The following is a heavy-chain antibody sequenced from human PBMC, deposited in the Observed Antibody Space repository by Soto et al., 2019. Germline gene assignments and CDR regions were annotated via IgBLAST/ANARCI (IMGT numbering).Heavy chain of an antibody. CDR1: GDRVSSNSAA. D-gene: IGHD5-12*01. CDR3: ARDRGYSGYDYQASSSGMDV. V-gene: IGHV6-1*01. Sequence: SQTPSLTCAISGDRVSSNSAAWNWIRQSPSRGLEGLGRTYYRSKWYNDFAGSVKSRITINPDQSKNQFSLQLNSLTPEAPAVYYCARDRGYSGYDYQASSSGMDVGGQGTRVTVPS. CDR2: TYYRSKWYN. J-gene: IGHJ6*02.